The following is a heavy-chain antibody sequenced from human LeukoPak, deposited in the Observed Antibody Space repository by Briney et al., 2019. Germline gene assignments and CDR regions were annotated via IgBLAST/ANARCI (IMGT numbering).Heavy chain of an antibody. J-gene: IGHJ4*02. CDR3: ARIGITMVRGVISVSDH. Sequence: GGSLRLSCAASGFTFSSYSMNWVRQAPGKGLEWVSSISSSSSYIYYADSVKGRFTISRDNSKNTLYLQMNSLRAEDTAVYYCARIGITMVRGVISVSDHWGQGTLVTVSS. V-gene: IGHV3-21*01. CDR2: ISSSSSYI. D-gene: IGHD3-10*01. CDR1: GFTFSSYS.